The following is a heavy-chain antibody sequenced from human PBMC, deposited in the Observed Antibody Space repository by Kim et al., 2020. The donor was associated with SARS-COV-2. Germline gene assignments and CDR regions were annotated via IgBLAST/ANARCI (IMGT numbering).Heavy chain of an antibody. Sequence: HPSRQSRVTISVDTSKNQFSLKPSSVTAADTAVYYCATRLHSSSWYYFDYWGQGTLVTVSS. CDR3: ATRLHSSSWYYFDY. D-gene: IGHD6-13*01. J-gene: IGHJ4*02. V-gene: IGHV4-59*01.